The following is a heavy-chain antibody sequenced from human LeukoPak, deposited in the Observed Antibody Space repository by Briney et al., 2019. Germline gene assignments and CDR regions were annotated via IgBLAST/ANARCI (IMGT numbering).Heavy chain of an antibody. CDR2: ISGSGGST. Sequence: AGGPLRLSCAASGFTFNSYGMTWVRKAPGKGLEWVSSISGSGGSTYYADSVKGRFTISRGNSENTVYLQMNSLRAEDTAVYYCAKGMSWFDPWGQGTLVTVSS. V-gene: IGHV3-23*01. CDR1: GFTFNSYG. CDR3: AKGMSWFDP. J-gene: IGHJ5*02.